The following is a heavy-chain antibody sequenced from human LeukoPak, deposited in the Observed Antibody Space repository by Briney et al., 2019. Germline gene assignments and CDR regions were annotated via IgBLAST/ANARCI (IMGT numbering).Heavy chain of an antibody. CDR3: ARVVVGAGRKRDPENYYILL. D-gene: IGHD2-15*01. V-gene: IGHV4-34*01. CDR1: GGSLSGYY. Sequence: SETLSLTCAVYGGSLSGYYWSWIRQPPAKGLEGIGEINHSGSTKYNPSLKSRVTISVDTSKNQFSLNLSSVTDAPAALYHCARVVVGAGRKRDPENYYILLWGKGTTLPVSS. J-gene: IGHJ6*03. CDR2: INHSGST.